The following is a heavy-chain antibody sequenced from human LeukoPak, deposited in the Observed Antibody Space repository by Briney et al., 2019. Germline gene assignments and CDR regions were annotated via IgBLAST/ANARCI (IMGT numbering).Heavy chain of an antibody. Sequence: SETLSLTCTVSGGSISSYYWNWIRQPPGKGLEWIGYIYYSGSTNYNPSLKSRVTISVDTSKNQFSLKLSSVTAADTAVYYCARHGYYDFWSGYKWGQGTLVTVSS. V-gene: IGHV4-59*08. CDR1: GGSISSYY. CDR2: IYYSGST. CDR3: ARHGYYDFWSGYK. D-gene: IGHD3-3*01. J-gene: IGHJ4*02.